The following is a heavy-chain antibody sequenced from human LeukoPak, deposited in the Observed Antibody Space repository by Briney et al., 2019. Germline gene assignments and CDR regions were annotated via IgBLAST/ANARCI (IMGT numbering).Heavy chain of an antibody. CDR2: IYYSGST. V-gene: IGHV4-30-4*01. CDR3: ASGIAARGWRGNWFDP. CDR1: GGSISSGDYY. J-gene: IGHJ5*02. D-gene: IGHD6-6*01. Sequence: SETLSLTCTVSGGSISSGDYYWSWIRQPPGKGLEWIGYIYYSGSTYYNPSLKSRVTISVDTSKNQFSLKLSSVTAADTAVYYCASGIAARGWRGNWFDPWGQGTLVTVSS.